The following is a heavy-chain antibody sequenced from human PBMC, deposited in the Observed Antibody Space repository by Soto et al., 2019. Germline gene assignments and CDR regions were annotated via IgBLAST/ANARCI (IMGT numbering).Heavy chain of an antibody. V-gene: IGHV3-48*01. CDR3: ARDIAARAPIVVVVAPNGYDY. CDR2: ISSSSSTI. Sequence: GGSLRLSCAASGFTFSSYSMNWVRQAPGKELEWVSYISSSSSTIYYADSVKGRFTISRDNAKNSLYLQMNSLRAEDTAVYYCARDIAARAPIVVVVAPNGYDYWGQGTLVTVSS. D-gene: IGHD2-15*01. J-gene: IGHJ4*02. CDR1: GFTFSSYS.